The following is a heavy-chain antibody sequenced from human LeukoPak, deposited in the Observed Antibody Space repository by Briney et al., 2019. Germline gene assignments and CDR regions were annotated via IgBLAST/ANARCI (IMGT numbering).Heavy chain of an antibody. CDR2: ISGDGGST. CDR3: AREQPAGSTDY. V-gene: IGHV3-64*01. Sequence: PGGSLRLSCAASGFVFNTYSMHWVRQAPGKGLECVSAISGDGGSTYYANSVKGRFTISRDNSKNTLYLQMGSLRPYDTALYYCAREQPAGSTDYWGQGTLVTVSS. J-gene: IGHJ4*02. CDR1: GFVFNTYS. D-gene: IGHD2-2*01.